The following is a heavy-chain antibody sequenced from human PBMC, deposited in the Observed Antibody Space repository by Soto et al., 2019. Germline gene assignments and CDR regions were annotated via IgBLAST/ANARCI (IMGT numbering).Heavy chain of an antibody. CDR3: ARSYRQNYYDSSGYYSDY. J-gene: IGHJ4*02. D-gene: IGHD3-22*01. CDR2: INHSGST. V-gene: IGHV4-34*01. Sequence: SETLSLTCAVYGVSFSGYYWSWIRQPPGKGLEWIGEINHSGSTNYNPSLKSRVTISVDTSKNQFSLKLSSVTAADTAVYYCARSYRQNYYDSSGYYSDYWGQGTLVPSPQ. CDR1: GVSFSGYY.